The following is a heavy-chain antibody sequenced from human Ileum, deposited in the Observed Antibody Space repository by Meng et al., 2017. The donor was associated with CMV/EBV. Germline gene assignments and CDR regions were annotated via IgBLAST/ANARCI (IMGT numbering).Heavy chain of an antibody. CDR1: GFTFSSYW. CDR2: IKQDGSST. J-gene: IGHJ4*02. V-gene: IGHV3-7*01. CDR3: ARSSSTSCYN. Sequence: GESLKISCAASGFTFSSYWMSWVRQAPGKGLEWVANIKQDGSSTNYADSVKGRFTISRDNAENTLYLQMNSLRAEDTAVYYCARSSSTSCYNWGQGTLVTVSS. D-gene: IGHD2-2*02.